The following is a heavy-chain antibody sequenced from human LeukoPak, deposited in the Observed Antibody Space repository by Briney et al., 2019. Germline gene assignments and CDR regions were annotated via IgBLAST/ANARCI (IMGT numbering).Heavy chain of an antibody. J-gene: IGHJ4*02. D-gene: IGHD6-19*01. CDR1: GFTFSSYG. Sequence: GGSLRLSCAASGFTFSSYGMHWVRQAPGKGLEWVAVISYDGSNEYYADSVKGRFTISRDNSKNTLYLQMNSLRAEDTAVYYCAKDLKRGPPRDSGYWGQGTLVTVSS. CDR3: AKDLKRGPPRDSGY. V-gene: IGHV3-30*18. CDR2: ISYDGSNE.